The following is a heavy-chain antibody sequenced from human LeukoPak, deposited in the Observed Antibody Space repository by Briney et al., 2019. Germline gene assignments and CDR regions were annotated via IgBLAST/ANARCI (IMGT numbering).Heavy chain of an antibody. Sequence: ASVKVSCKAFGYIFTSYSMHWVRRAPGQGLEWMGIINTSGGTTNYAQKFQGRVTMTRDTSTSTVYMDLSSLRSEDTAMYYCARDLSHRYYHSTGYAFDYWGQGTLVTVSS. CDR3: ARDLSHRYYHSTGYAFDY. CDR1: GYIFTSYS. V-gene: IGHV1-46*01. J-gene: IGHJ4*02. D-gene: IGHD3-22*01. CDR2: INTSGGTT.